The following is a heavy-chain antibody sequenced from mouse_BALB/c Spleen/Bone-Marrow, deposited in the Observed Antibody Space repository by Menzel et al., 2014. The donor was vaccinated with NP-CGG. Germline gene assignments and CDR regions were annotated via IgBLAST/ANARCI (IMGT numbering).Heavy chain of an antibody. CDR3: ARWEYYAMDY. Sequence: EVQLQQSGAELVKPGASVKLSCTASGFNIKDTYMHWVKQRPEQGLEWIGRIDPANGNTKYDPKFQGKATITADTSSTSAYLQISSLTSEDTAVYYCARWEYYAMDYWGQGTSATVSS. J-gene: IGHJ4*01. D-gene: IGHD4-1*01. CDR1: GFNIKDTY. V-gene: IGHV14-3*02. CDR2: IDPANGNT.